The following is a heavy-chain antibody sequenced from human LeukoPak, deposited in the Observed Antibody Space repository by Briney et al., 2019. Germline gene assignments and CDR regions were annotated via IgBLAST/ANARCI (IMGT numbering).Heavy chain of an antibody. CDR2: IYYSGST. D-gene: IGHD4-17*01. J-gene: IGHJ4*02. Sequence: SETLSLTCTVSGGSISGYYWSWIRQPPGKGLEWIGYIYYSGSTNYNPSLKSRVTISVDTSKNQFSLKLSSVTAADTAVYYCARGGGGDYVEGAFDYWGQGTLVTVSS. CDR1: GGSISGYY. CDR3: ARGGGGDYVEGAFDY. V-gene: IGHV4-59*01.